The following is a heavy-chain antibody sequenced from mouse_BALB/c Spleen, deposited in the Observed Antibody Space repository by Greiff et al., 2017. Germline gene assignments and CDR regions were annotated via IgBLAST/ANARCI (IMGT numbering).Heavy chain of an antibody. Sequence: EVQRVESGGGLVQPGGSLRLSCATSGFTFSDFYMEWVRQPPGKRLEWIAASRNKANDYTTEYSASVKGRFIVSRDTSQSILYLQMNALRAEDTAIYYCARALYDYDYYAMDYWGQGTSVTVSS. D-gene: IGHD2-4*01. CDR2: SRNKANDYTT. J-gene: IGHJ4*01. CDR1: GFTFSDFY. V-gene: IGHV7-1*02. CDR3: ARALYDYDYYAMDY.